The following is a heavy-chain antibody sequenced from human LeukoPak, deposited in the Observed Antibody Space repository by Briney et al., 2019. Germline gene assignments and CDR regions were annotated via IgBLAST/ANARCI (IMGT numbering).Heavy chain of an antibody. CDR3: ASVNNPTLWSGELFPWCNWFDP. V-gene: IGHV4-39*01. CDR1: GGSISSSSYY. J-gene: IGHJ5*02. CDR2: IYYSGST. D-gene: IGHD3-10*01. Sequence: SETLSLTCTVSGGSISSSSYYWGWIRQPPGKGLEWIGSIYYSGSTYYNPSLKSRVTISVDTSKNQFSLKLSSVTAADTAVYYCASVNNPTLWSGELFPWCNWFDPWGQGTLVTVSS.